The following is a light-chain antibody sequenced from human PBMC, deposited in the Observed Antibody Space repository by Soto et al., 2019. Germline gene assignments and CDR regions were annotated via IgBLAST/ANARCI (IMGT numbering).Light chain of an antibody. CDR2: DAS. Sequence: DIQLTQSPSTLSASVGDRITLTCRASQSINIWLAWYQQTPGKAPKILIFDASRFATGVPSRFSGSGSGTEFTLTISGLQPDDFATYYCQQYNGYSTWTFGQGTRVETK. CDR1: QSINIW. CDR3: QQYNGYSTWT. V-gene: IGKV1-5*01. J-gene: IGKJ1*01.